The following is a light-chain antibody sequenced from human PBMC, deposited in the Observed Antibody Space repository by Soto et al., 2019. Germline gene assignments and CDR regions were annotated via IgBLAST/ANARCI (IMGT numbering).Light chain of an antibody. V-gene: IGKV3-20*01. CDR1: QSVSSSY. CDR3: QQYGSSPVT. CDR2: GAS. J-gene: IGKJ1*01. Sequence: EIVLTQSPGTLSLSPGERATLSCRASQSVSSSYLAWYQQKPGQAPRLLIYGASSRATGIPDRFSGSGSGTVFTLTISRLEPEEFAVYYCQQYGSSPVTFGQGTKVEIK.